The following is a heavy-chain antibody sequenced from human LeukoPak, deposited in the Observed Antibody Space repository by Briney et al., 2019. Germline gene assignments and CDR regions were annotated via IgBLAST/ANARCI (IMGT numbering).Heavy chain of an antibody. D-gene: IGHD3/OR15-3a*01. Sequence: SETLSLTCTVSGYSITSGFYWGWIRQTPGKALEWIGSMYHSGSTYYNPSLESRVTLSVDTSRNQFSLKLTSVTAADTALYFCARDGGGRLDYYFDFWGQGSLVTVSS. J-gene: IGHJ4*02. CDR2: MYHSGST. CDR3: ARDGGGRLDYYFDF. CDR1: GYSITSGFY. V-gene: IGHV4-38-2*02.